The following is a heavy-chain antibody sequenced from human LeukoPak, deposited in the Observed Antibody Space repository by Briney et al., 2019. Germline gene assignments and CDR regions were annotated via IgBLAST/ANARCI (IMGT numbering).Heavy chain of an antibody. CDR2: INTYTGNP. CDR1: GYNFTSYA. CDR3: ARDSNYYDSSGLPFGFDY. Sequence: ASVKVSCKASGYNFTSYAMNWVRQAPGQGLEWMGWINTYTGNPTYAQGFTGRFVFSLDTSVSTAYLQISSLKAEDTAVYYCARDSNYYDSSGLPFGFDYWGQGTLVTVSS. V-gene: IGHV7-4-1*02. J-gene: IGHJ4*02. D-gene: IGHD3-22*01.